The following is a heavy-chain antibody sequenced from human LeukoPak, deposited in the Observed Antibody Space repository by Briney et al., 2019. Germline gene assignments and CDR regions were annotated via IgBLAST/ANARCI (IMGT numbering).Heavy chain of an antibody. Sequence: SETLSLTCAVYGGSFIGNYWSWIRQPPGKGLEWIGEINHSGSTNYNPSLKSRFTISVDTSKNQFSLKLSSVTTADTAVYYCARGYYYGSGAGRRTYYHYYYMDVWGKGTTVTVSS. D-gene: IGHD3-10*01. CDR3: ARGYYYGSGAGRRTYYHYYYMDV. V-gene: IGHV4-34*01. CDR2: INHSGST. J-gene: IGHJ6*03. CDR1: GGSFIGNY.